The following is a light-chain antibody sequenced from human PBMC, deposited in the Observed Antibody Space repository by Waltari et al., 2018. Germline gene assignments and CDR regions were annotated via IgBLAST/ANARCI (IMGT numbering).Light chain of an antibody. CDR2: EVS. CDR1: SSAVGGYTY. J-gene: IGLJ1*01. Sequence: QSALTQPASVSGSPGQSITISCTGTSSAVGGYTYVSGYQQHPGKAPKLMIYEVSNRPSGVSNRFSGSKSGNTASLTISGLQAEDEADYYCSSYTSSSTYVFGTGTKVTVL. CDR3: SSYTSSSTYV. V-gene: IGLV2-14*01.